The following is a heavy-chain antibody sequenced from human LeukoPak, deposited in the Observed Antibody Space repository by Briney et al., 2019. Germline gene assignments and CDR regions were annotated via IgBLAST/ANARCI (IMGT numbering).Heavy chain of an antibody. V-gene: IGHV4-34*01. J-gene: IGHJ4*02. D-gene: IGHD5-18*01. CDR2: INHSGST. CDR3: ARADTATRNTY. CDR1: GGSFSGYY. Sequence: SETLSLTCAVYGGSFSGYYWSWIRQPPGKGLEWIGEINHSGSTNYNPSLKSRVTISVDTSKNQFSLKLSSVTAADTAVYYWARADTATRNTYWGQGTLVTVSS.